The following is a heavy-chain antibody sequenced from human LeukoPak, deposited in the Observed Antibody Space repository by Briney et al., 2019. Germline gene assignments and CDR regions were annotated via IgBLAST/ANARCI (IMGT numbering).Heavy chain of an antibody. Sequence: SQTLSLTCTVSLASISISRYDWAWIRQPPGKGLEWIGSLYYSGNTYSNPSLISPATISVHPSTTRFSLKPSAVTAAHTAVDYCARHSLSGFYGEGFDYWGQGTLVTVSS. V-gene: IGHV4-39*01. CDR2: LYYSGNT. D-gene: IGHD1-26*01. CDR1: LASISISRYD. J-gene: IGHJ4*02. CDR3: ARHSLSGFYGEGFDY.